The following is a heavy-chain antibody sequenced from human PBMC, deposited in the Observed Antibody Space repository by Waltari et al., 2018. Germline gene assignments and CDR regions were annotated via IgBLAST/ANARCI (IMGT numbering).Heavy chain of an antibody. CDR2: MYYRGSS. CDR3: ARAFGSGSYAWFDS. J-gene: IGHJ5*01. V-gene: IGHV4-39*01. CDR1: GDSVTSARYY. Sequence: QLQLQESGPGLVKPSETLSLTCSVPGDSVTSARYYWGWIRQPPRKGLEWIGNMYYRGSSYSNPSLKSRVTISVDTSKNQFSLKLSSVAAADTAVYYCARAFGSGSYAWFDSWGQGTLVTVSS. D-gene: IGHD3-10*01.